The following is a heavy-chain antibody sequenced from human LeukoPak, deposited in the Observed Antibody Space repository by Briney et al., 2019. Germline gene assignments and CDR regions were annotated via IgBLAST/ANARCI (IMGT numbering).Heavy chain of an antibody. D-gene: IGHD4-11*01. CDR3: AKTVPSYYYGMDV. CDR2: ISYDGSNK. CDR1: GFTFSSHA. J-gene: IGHJ6*02. V-gene: IGHV3-30-3*02. Sequence: GGSLRLSCAASGFTFSSHAMHWVRQAPGKGLEWVAVISYDGSNKYYADSVKGRFTISRDNSKNTLWLQMNSLRAEDTAVYYCAKTVPSYYYGMDVWGQGTTVTVSS.